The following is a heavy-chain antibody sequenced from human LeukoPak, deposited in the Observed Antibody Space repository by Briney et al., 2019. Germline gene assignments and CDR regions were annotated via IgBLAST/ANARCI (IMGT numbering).Heavy chain of an antibody. J-gene: IGHJ5*02. V-gene: IGHV3-73*01. CDR3: TRLSIAAGGTSFDP. CDR2: IRTKPNNYAT. Sequence: PGGSLRLSCAASGFSFSSYRMNWVRQASGKGLEWVGRIRTKPNNYATTYAASVQGRFTISRDDSKSTAYLQMNSLKPDDTAVYYCTRLSIAAGGTSFDPWGQGTLVTVSS. CDR1: GFSFSSYR. D-gene: IGHD6-13*01.